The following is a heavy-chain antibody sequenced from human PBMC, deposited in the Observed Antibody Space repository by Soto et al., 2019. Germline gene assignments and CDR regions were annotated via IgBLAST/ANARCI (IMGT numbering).Heavy chain of an antibody. J-gene: IGHJ4*02. CDR3: ARDQSDFRSGDYTPFDY. CDR2: ISPYNGNT. CDR1: GYTFSSYG. V-gene: IGHV1-18*04. Sequence: QVQLVQSGAEVKKLGASVKVSCKASGYTFSSYGISWVRQAPGQGLEWMAWISPYNGNTNYAQKFQGRVTMTTDTSTNTAYMELRSLRSDDTAMYYCARDQSDFRSGDYTPFDYWGQGTLVTVSS. D-gene: IGHD3-3*01.